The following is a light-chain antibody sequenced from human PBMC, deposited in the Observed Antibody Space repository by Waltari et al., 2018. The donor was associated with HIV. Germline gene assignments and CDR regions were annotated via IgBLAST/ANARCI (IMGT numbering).Light chain of an antibody. CDR2: QND. J-gene: IGLJ2*01. CDR1: NLGHKH. CDR3: QAWTSPGSI. Sequence: SSDWSQPPSVSVSSGHTVTITCSGDNLGHKHVSWYQQRPGQSPVLVMSQNDKRPSGIPERFSGSKSGNTASLTISGTQTLDEATYYCQAWTSPGSIFGGGTILTVL. V-gene: IGLV3-1*01.